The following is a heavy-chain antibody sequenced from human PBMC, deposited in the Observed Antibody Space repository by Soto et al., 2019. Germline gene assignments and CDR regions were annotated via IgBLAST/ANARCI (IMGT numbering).Heavy chain of an antibody. CDR3: ARGVVVVPAAISCWFDP. J-gene: IGHJ5*02. D-gene: IGHD2-2*02. CDR2: IIPIFGTA. CDR1: GGTFSSYA. Sequence: QVQLVQSGAEVKKPGSSVKVSCKASGGTFSSYAISWVRQAPGQGLEWMGGIIPIFGTANYAQKFQGRVTXXADKSXXTAYMELSSLRSEDTAVYYCARGVVVVPAAISCWFDPWGQGTLVTVSS. V-gene: IGHV1-69*06.